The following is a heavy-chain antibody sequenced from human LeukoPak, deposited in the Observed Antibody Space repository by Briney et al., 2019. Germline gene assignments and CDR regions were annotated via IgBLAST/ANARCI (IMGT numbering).Heavy chain of an antibody. CDR2: INHSGST. CDR1: GGSFSGYY. Sequence: SETLSLTCAVYGGSFSGYYWSWIRQPPGKGREWIGEINHSGSTNYNPSLKSRVTISVDTSKNQFSLKLSSVTAADTAVYYCARGDILTGYYSTSFDYWGQGTLVTVSS. D-gene: IGHD3-9*01. CDR3: ARGDILTGYYSTSFDY. V-gene: IGHV4-34*01. J-gene: IGHJ4*02.